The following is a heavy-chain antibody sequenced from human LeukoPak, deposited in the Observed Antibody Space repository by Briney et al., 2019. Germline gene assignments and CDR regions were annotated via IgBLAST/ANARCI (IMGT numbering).Heavy chain of an antibody. CDR3: ARATLGYSRTWAWFDP. J-gene: IGHJ5*02. D-gene: IGHD6-13*01. Sequence: SETLSLTCAVSGGSISSGGYSWSWIRQPPGKGLEWIGYIYHSGSTYYNPSLKSRVTISLDTSKNQFSLKLSSVTAADTAVHYCARATLGYSRTWAWFDPWGQGTLVTVSS. CDR2: IYHSGST. V-gene: IGHV4-30-2*01. CDR1: GGSISSGGYS.